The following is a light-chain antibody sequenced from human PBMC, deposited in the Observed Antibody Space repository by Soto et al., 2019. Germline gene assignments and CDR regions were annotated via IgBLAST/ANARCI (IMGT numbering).Light chain of an antibody. CDR1: QSVSSSY. CDR2: GAS. CDR3: QQDGRSPPGIT. Sequence: EIVLTQSPGTLSLSPGERATLSCRASQSVSSSYLAWYQQKPGQAPRLLIYGASSRATGIPDRFSGSGSGTDFTLTISRLEPEDFAVYYCQQDGRSPPGITFGQGTRLEIK. V-gene: IGKV3-20*01. J-gene: IGKJ5*01.